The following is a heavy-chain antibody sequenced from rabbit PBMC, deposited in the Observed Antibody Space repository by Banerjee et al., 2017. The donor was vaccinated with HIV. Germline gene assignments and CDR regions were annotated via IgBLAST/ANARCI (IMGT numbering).Heavy chain of an antibody. CDR3: ARTGDVGYSYLYL. CDR1: GFSFSSSYY. D-gene: IGHD7-1*01. Sequence: QSLEESGGDLVKPGASLTLTCTASGFSFSSSYYMCWVRQAPGKGLEWIACIYTGSSGGTYYASWAKGRFTISKTSSTTVTLQMTSLTAADTATYFCARTGDVGYSYLYLWGPGTLVTVS. J-gene: IGHJ4*01. CDR2: IYTGSSGGT. V-gene: IGHV1S40*01.